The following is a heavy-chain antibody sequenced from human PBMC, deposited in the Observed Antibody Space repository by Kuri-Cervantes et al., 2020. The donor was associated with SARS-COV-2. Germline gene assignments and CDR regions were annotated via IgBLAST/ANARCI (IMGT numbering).Heavy chain of an antibody. CDR3: TRDRKLWSPGPLLFDY. CDR2: IRSKAYGGTT. V-gene: IGHV3-49*03. J-gene: IGHJ4*02. D-gene: IGHD5-18*01. Sequence: GESLKISCTASGFTFGDYAMSWFRQAPGKGLEWVGLIRSKAYGGTTEYAASVKGRFTISRDDSKSIAYLQMNSLKTEDTAVYYCTRDRKLWSPGPLLFDYWGQGTLVTVSS. CDR1: GFTFGDYA.